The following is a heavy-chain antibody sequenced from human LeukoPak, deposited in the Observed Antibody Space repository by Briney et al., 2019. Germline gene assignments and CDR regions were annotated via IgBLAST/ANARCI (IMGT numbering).Heavy chain of an antibody. V-gene: IGHV1-69*05. Sequence: SVKVSCKASGGTFSSYAISRVRQAPGQGLEWMGRIIPIFGTANYAQKFQGRVTITTDESTSTAYMELSSLRSEDTAVYYCAREAPRITIFGVVIRYFDYWGQGTLVTVSS. D-gene: IGHD3-3*01. CDR2: IIPIFGTA. J-gene: IGHJ4*02. CDR3: AREAPRITIFGVVIRYFDY. CDR1: GGTFSSYA.